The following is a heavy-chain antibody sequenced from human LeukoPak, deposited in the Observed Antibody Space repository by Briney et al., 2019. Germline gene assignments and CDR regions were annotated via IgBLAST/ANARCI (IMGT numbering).Heavy chain of an antibody. J-gene: IGHJ4*02. CDR2: IWYDGSNK. CDR1: GFTSSSYV. Sequence: GGSLRLSCAASGFTSSSYVIHWVRQAPGKGLEWVAIIWYDGSNKYYADSVKGRFTISRDNSKNTLYLQMNSLRAEDTAVYYCAREPQGYFDYWGQGTLVTVSS. V-gene: IGHV3-33*01. CDR3: AREPQGYFDY.